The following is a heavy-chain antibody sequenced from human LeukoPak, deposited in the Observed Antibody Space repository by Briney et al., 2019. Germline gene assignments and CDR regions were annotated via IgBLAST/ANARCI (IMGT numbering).Heavy chain of an antibody. Sequence: SETLSLTCTVSGYSISSGYYWGWIRQPPGKGLEWIGSIYHSGSTYYNPSLKSRVTISVDTSKNQFSLKLSSVTAADTAVYYCARELRFSFDYWGQGTLVTVS. CDR2: IYHSGST. D-gene: IGHD3-3*01. CDR3: ARELRFSFDY. V-gene: IGHV4-38-2*02. CDR1: GYSISSGYY. J-gene: IGHJ4*02.